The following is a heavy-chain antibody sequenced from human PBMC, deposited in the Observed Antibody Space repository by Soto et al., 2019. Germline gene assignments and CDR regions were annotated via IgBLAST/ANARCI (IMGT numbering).Heavy chain of an antibody. CDR3: ASSTGSYYDFWSGYYKAFDY. Sequence: SETLSLTCTVSGGSIRSISYYRGWISQPPGKGLEWIGSIYYSGSTYYNPSLKSRVTISVNTSKNQFSLKLSSVTAADTAVYYCASSTGSYYDFWSGYYKAFDYWGQGTLVTVSS. CDR1: GGSIRSISYY. CDR2: IYYSGST. V-gene: IGHV4-39*01. D-gene: IGHD3-3*01. J-gene: IGHJ4*02.